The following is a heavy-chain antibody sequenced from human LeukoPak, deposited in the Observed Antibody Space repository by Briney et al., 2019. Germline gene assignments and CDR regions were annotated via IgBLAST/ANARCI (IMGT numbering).Heavy chain of an antibody. CDR1: GGSFSGYY. V-gene: IGHV4-34*01. Sequence: SETLCLTCALYGGSFSGYYWSWVRQPPGKGLEGSGEINHSGSTNYSPSLKSRVTISLDTSKNQFSLKLSSVTAADTAVYYCARGSRLTGTFDIWGQGTMVTVSS. CDR2: INHSGST. J-gene: IGHJ3*02. CDR3: ARGSRLTGTFDI. D-gene: IGHD3-9*01.